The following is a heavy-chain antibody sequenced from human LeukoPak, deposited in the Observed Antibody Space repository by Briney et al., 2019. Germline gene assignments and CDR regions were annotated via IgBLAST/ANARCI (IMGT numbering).Heavy chain of an antibody. Sequence: SETLSLTCALSGYFIKSGHYWGWIRQSPGKGLEWIGSIYHTGSAYYKSSLRSRVTMSVDTSKNQFSLKLNSVTAADTAIYYCARTLGILDYYYVDVWGKGTTVTVSS. CDR3: ARTLGILDYYYVDV. J-gene: IGHJ6*03. CDR1: GYFIKSGHY. CDR2: IYHTGSA. D-gene: IGHD2-15*01. V-gene: IGHV4-38-2*01.